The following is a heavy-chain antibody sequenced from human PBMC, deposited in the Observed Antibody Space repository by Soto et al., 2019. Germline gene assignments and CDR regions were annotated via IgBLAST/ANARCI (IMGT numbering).Heavy chain of an antibody. CDR1: GGTFSSYA. CDR3: GGGGGGGYASAGVY. Sequence: QVQLVQSGAEVKKPGSSVKVSCKASGGTFSSYAISWVRQAPGQGLEWMGGIIPFFGTANYAQKCQGRVTITAAESTSTAYMEQSSLRSEGAGVYYCGGGGGGGYASAGVYLGQGTLVTVSS. CDR2: IIPFFGTA. V-gene: IGHV1-69*01. J-gene: IGHJ4*02. D-gene: IGHD5-12*01.